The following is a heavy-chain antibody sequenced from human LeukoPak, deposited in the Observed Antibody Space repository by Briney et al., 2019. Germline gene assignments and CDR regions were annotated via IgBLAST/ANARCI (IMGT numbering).Heavy chain of an antibody. V-gene: IGHV4-34*01. Sequence: SETLSLTCAVYGGSFSGYYWSWIRQPPGKGLEWIGEINHSGSTNYNPSLKSRVTISVDTSKNQFSLKLSSVTAADTAVYYCARLSVGSSWYVGFDYWGQGTLVTVSS. D-gene: IGHD6-13*01. CDR2: INHSGST. J-gene: IGHJ4*02. CDR3: ARLSVGSSWYVGFDY. CDR1: GGSFSGYY.